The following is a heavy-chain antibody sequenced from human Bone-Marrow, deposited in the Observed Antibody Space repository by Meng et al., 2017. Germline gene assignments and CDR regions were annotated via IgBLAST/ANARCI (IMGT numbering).Heavy chain of an antibody. V-gene: IGHV3-48*03. D-gene: IGHD3-10*01. CDR2: ISSSGSTI. Sequence: GGSLRLSCAASGFTFSSYEMNWVRQAPGKGLEWVSYISSSGSTIYYADSVKGRFTISRDNAKNSLYLQMNSLRAEDTAVYYCAKGGYVSGSSYSPIDYWGQGTLVTVSS. CDR3: AKGGYVSGSSYSPIDY. J-gene: IGHJ4*02. CDR1: GFTFSSYE.